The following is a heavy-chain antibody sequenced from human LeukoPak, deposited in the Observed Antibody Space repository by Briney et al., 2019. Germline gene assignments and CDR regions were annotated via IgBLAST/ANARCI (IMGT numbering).Heavy chain of an antibody. CDR3: SRESGPYSPFGH. CDR2: MYKSGST. V-gene: IGHV4-59*12. J-gene: IGHJ4*02. CDR1: GGSISSYY. D-gene: IGHD1-26*01. Sequence: PSETLSLTCTVSGGSISSYYWSWIRQPPGKGLEWIGYMYKSGSTDYNPSLKSRVTISVDTSKNQFSLKVSSVTAADTAIYYCSRESGPYSPFGHWGQGILVTVTT.